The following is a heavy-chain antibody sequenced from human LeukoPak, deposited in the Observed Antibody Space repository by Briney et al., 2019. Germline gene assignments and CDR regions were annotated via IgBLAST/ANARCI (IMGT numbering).Heavy chain of an antibody. CDR1: GGSISSYD. J-gene: IGHJ4*02. CDR2: IYYSGST. CDR3: ARQTGSGLFSLP. Sequence: SETLSLTCAVYGGSISSYDWSWIRQPPGKGLEWIGSIYYSGSTYYNPSLKSRVTISVDTSKNQFSLKLSSVTAADTAVYYCARQTGSGLFSLPGGQGTLVTVSS. V-gene: IGHV4-39*01. D-gene: IGHD3-10*01.